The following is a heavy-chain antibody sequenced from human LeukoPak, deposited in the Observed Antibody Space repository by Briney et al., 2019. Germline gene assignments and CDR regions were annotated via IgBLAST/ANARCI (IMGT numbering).Heavy chain of an antibody. CDR3: ARGEPYCSSTSCYIYYYYYYGMDV. V-gene: IGHV4-4*02. CDR1: GGSISSSNW. J-gene: IGHJ6*02. D-gene: IGHD2-2*02. CDR2: IYHSGST. Sequence: SETLSLTCAVSGGSISSSNWWSWVRQPPGKGLEWIGEIYHSGSTNYNPSLKSRVTISVDKSKNQFSLKLSSVTAADTAVYSCARGEPYCSSTSCYIYYYYYYGMDVWGQGTTATVSS.